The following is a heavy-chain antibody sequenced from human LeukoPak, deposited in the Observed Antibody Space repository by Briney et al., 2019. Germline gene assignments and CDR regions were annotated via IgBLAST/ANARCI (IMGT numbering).Heavy chain of an antibody. V-gene: IGHV4-4*08. D-gene: IGHD3-16*01. CDR3: TRDIGAFVSDF. J-gene: IGHJ4*02. CDR2: IYYSGST. CDR1: GGSISSYY. Sequence: SETLSLTCTVSGGSISSYYWSWIRQPPGKGLEWIGYIYYSGSTYYNPSLKSRVTISADTSKNQFALDLRSVTAADTAVYYCTRDIGAFVSDFWGQGTLVTVSS.